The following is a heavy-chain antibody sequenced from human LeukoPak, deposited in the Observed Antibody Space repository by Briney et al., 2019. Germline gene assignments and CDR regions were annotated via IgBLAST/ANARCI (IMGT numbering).Heavy chain of an antibody. V-gene: IGHV3-21*01. CDR1: GFTFSSYS. Sequence: GGSLRLSCAASGFTFSSYSMNWVRQAPGKGLEWVSSISSSSSYIYYADSVKGRFTISRDNAKNSLYLQMNSLRAEDTAVYYCARQAPEYCGGDCHYGMDVWGQGTTVTVSS. CDR3: ARQAPEYCGGDCHYGMDV. CDR2: ISSSSSYI. J-gene: IGHJ6*02. D-gene: IGHD2-21*02.